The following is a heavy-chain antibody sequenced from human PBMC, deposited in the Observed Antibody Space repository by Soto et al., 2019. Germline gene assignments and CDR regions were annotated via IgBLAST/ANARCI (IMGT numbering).Heavy chain of an antibody. Sequence: ATLSLTCIVSGGSISGTSYFWGWIRQPPGKGLEWIGSIYTSGSTFYNPTLKRRVTISVDTSKDQISMELRSVTAAEKAGNNFARALTWGYFGSGPTGFAPWGQGTLVTVSS. CDR2: IYTSGST. CDR1: GGSISGTSYF. D-gene: IGHD3-10*01. J-gene: IGHJ5*02. V-gene: IGHV4-39*07. CDR3: ARALTWGYFGSGPTGFAP.